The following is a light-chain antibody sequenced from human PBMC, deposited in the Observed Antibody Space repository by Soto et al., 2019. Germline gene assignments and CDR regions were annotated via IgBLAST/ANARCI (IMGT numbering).Light chain of an antibody. V-gene: IGLV1-44*01. CDR3: AAWDDSLNVYV. CDR2: SNN. J-gene: IGLJ1*01. CDR1: SSNIGSNI. Sequence: QPVLTQPPSASGIPGQRVTISCSGSSSNIGSNIVNWYQQLPGTAPKLLIYSNNQRPSGVPDRFSGSKSGTSASLAISGLQSEDEADYYCAAWDDSLNVYVFGTGTKVTVL.